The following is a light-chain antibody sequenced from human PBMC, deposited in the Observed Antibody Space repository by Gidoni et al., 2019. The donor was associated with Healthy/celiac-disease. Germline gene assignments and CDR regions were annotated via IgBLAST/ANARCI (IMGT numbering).Light chain of an antibody. J-gene: IGKJ2*01. CDR3: QQSYSTPYT. Sequence: SVGDRVTITCRSSQSISSYLNWYQQKPGKAPKLLIYAASSLQSGVPSRFSGSGSGTDFTLTISSLQPEDFATYYCQQSYSTPYTFGQGTKLEIK. V-gene: IGKV1-39*01. CDR2: AAS. CDR1: QSISSY.